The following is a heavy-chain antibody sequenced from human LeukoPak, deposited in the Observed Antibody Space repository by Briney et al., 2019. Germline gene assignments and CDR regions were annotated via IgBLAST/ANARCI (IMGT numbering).Heavy chain of an antibody. CDR3: ASKSTAWTIVY. J-gene: IGHJ4*02. Sequence: SETLCLTCTVSGGSISNSSYYRGWIRQTPGKGLEWIGTMYYSGSTNYNPSLKSRVTLSIDTPKNQFSLRLSSVTAADTAVYYCASKSTAWTIVYWGQGTLSPSPQ. D-gene: IGHD3/OR15-3a*01. CDR1: GGSISNSSYY. CDR2: MYYSGST. V-gene: IGHV4-39*01.